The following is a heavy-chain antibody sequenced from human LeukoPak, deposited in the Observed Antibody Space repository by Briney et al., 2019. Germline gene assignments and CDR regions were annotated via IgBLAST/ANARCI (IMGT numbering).Heavy chain of an antibody. CDR2: INCNSGGT. V-gene: IGHV1-2*02. D-gene: IGHD3-3*01. CDR1: GYTFTGYF. Sequence: GASVKVSCKASGYTFTGYFMHWVRQAPGQGLEWMGLINCNSGGTKYPQKFQGRVSMTRDTSINTAYLELSSLRSDDTAVYYCAGDLTIVGGVTDPRIRGHWGQGTLVTVSS. CDR3: AGDLTIVGGVTDPRIRGH. J-gene: IGHJ4*02.